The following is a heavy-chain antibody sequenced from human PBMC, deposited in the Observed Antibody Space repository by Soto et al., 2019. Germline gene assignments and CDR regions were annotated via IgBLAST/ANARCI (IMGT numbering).Heavy chain of an antibody. CDR1: GYTFTSYA. J-gene: IGHJ4*02. CDR3: ATPIVAFY. V-gene: IGHV1-3*01. D-gene: IGHD5-12*01. CDR2: INAGDGNT. Sequence: ASVKVSCKASGYTFTSYAIHWVRQAPGQRLEWMGWINAGDGNTKYSQKFQGRVIITRDTSAGTAYMELRSLRSEDTAVYYCATPIVAFYWGQGTLVTVSS.